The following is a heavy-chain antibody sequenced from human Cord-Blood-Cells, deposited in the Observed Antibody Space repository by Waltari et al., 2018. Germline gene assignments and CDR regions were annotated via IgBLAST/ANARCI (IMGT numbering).Heavy chain of an antibody. CDR2: ISGSGGST. V-gene: IGHV3-23*01. Sequence: EVQLLESGGGLVQPGGSLRLSCAASGFIFSSYAMVWVRQAPGKGLEWVSAISGSGGSTYYADSVKGRFTISRDNSKNTLYLQMNSRRAEDTAVYYCAKGPMIVVVNDAFDIWGQGTMVTVSS. J-gene: IGHJ3*02. CDR1: GFIFSSYA. D-gene: IGHD3-22*01. CDR3: AKGPMIVVVNDAFDI.